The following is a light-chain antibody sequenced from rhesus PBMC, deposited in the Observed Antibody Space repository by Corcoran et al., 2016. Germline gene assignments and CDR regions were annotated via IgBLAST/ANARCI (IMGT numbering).Light chain of an antibody. J-gene: IGKJ4*01. V-gene: IGKV4-1*01. CDR2: WAS. Sequence: DIVMTQSPDSLAVSLGERVSISCRSSQSLLNSSKNKTSLAWYRQRLGKCPKLFIYWASTRESGVPKLFSGSVDRTDVTLTSSGLQAEDVAVYYCQQYYSSPLTFGGGTKVEIK. CDR3: QQYYSSPLT. CDR1: QSLLNSSKNKTS.